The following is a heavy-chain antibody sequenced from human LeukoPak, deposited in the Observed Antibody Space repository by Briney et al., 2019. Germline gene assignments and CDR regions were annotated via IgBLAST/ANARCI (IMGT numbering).Heavy chain of an antibody. CDR1: GGSISSYY. V-gene: IGHV4-59*12. J-gene: IGHJ4*02. Sequence: SETLSLTCTVSGGSISSYYWSWIRQPPGKGLEWIGYIYYSGSTNYNPSLKSRVTISVDRSKNQFSLKLSSVTAADTAVYYCARWYCSGGSCYSDYWGQGTLVTVSS. CDR2: IYYSGST. CDR3: ARWYCSGGSCYSDY. D-gene: IGHD2-15*01.